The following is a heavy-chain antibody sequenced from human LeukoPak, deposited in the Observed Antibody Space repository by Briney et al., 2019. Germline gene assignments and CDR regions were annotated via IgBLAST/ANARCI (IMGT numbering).Heavy chain of an antibody. J-gene: IGHJ3*02. CDR1: GGSISSYY. Sequence: PSETLSLTCTVSGGSISSYYWSWIRQPPGKGLEWIGYIYYSGSTNYNPSLKSRVTISVDTSKNQFSLKLSSVTAADTAVYYCARLIDDSSLDAFDIWGQGTMVTVSS. V-gene: IGHV4-59*08. D-gene: IGHD3-22*01. CDR3: ARLIDDSSLDAFDI. CDR2: IYYSGST.